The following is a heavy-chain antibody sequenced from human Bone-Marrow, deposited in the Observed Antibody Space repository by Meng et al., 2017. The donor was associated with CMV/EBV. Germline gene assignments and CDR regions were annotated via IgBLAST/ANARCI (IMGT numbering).Heavy chain of an antibody. D-gene: IGHD2-2*01. CDR2: INPHSGGT. CDR1: GYTFSGYS. V-gene: IGHV1-2*02. Sequence: ASVKVSCKASGYTFSGYSINWVRQAPGQGLEWMGWINPHSGGTNYAQKFQGRVTMTGDTSISTAYMELSSLTSDDTAMYYCAREFWMVPAAMGMDVWGQGTTVTGSS. J-gene: IGHJ6*01. CDR3: AREFWMVPAAMGMDV.